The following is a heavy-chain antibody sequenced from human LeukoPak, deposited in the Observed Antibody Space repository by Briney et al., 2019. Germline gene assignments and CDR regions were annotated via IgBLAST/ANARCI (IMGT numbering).Heavy chain of an antibody. CDR1: GGSFSGYY. J-gene: IGHJ3*02. CDR3: ATPYGATPGAFDI. V-gene: IGHV4-34*01. Sequence: SETLSLTCAVYGGSFSGYYWSWIRQPPGKGLEWIGEVDHSGSTNYNPSLKSRVTISVDTSKNQFSLKLSSVTAADTAVYYCATPYGATPGAFDIWGQGTMVTVSS. CDR2: VDHSGST. D-gene: IGHD4-17*01.